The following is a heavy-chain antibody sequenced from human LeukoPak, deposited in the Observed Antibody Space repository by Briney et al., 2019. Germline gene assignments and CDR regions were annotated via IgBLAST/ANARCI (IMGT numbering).Heavy chain of an antibody. D-gene: IGHD2/OR15-2a*01. V-gene: IGHV3-23*01. CDR1: GFTFSSYA. J-gene: IGHJ4*02. CDR3: AKGCPQSGLSYVFDS. CDR2: ISGSGGST. Sequence: GGSLRLSCAASGFTFSSYAMSWVRQAPGKGLEWVSAISGSGGSTYYADSVKGRFTISRDNSKNTVYLQMNSLRAEDTAVYYCAKGCPQSGLSYVFDSWGQGTLVTVSS.